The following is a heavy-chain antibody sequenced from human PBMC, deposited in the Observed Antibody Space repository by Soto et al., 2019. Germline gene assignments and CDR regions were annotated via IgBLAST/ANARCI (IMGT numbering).Heavy chain of an antibody. CDR3: ARSLGYCISTSCYDYYYGMDV. J-gene: IGHJ6*02. D-gene: IGHD2-2*01. CDR2: IYYSGST. CDR1: GGSISSGGYY. Sequence: QVQLQESGPGLVKPSQTLSLTCTVSGGSISSGGYYWSWIRQHPGKGLEWIGYIYYSGSTYYNPSLKSRVTISVDTSKNQFSLKLSSVTAADTAVYYCARSLGYCISTSCYDYYYGMDVRGQGTTVTVSS. V-gene: IGHV4-31*03.